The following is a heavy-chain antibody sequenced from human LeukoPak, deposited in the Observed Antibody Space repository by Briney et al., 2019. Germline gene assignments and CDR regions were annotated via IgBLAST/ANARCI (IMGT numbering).Heavy chain of an antibody. CDR3: ARHLGTYRYSAFDI. J-gene: IGHJ3*02. CDR2: VYYSGTT. D-gene: IGHD3-16*02. Sequence: PSETLSLTCTVSGDSIITYYWGWIRQPPGKGLEWIGSVYYSGTTYYNPSLKSRVTLSVDTSKNHFSLHLSSVIAADTAVYYCARHLGTYRYSAFDIWGRGTMVTVSS. CDR1: GDSIITYY. V-gene: IGHV4-39*02.